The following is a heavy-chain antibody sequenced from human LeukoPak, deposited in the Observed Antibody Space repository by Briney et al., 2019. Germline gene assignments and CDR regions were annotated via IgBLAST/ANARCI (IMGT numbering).Heavy chain of an antibody. Sequence: ASVKVSCKASGYTFNRYGISWVRQAPGQGLEWMGWISAYNGNTNYAQKLQGRVTMTTDTSTSTAYMELRSLRSDDTAVYYCARGARILRFLEWSMSGAFDIWGQGTMVTVSS. CDR1: GYTFNRYG. CDR3: ARGARILRFLEWSMSGAFDI. J-gene: IGHJ3*02. D-gene: IGHD3-3*01. V-gene: IGHV1-18*01. CDR2: ISAYNGNT.